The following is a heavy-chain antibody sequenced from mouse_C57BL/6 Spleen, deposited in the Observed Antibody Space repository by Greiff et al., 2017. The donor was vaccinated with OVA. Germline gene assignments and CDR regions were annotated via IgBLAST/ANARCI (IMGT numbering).Heavy chain of an antibody. CDR1: GFTFSDYG. D-gene: IGHD1-1*01. Sequence: EVQRVESGGGLVKPGGSLKLSCAASGFTFSDYGMHWVRQAPEKGLEWVAYISSGSSTIYYADTVKGRFTISRDNAKNTLFLQMTSLRSEDTAMYYCARPTYGSSWGFAYWGQGTLVTVSA. CDR3: ARPTYGSSWGFAY. V-gene: IGHV5-17*01. CDR2: ISSGSSTI. J-gene: IGHJ3*01.